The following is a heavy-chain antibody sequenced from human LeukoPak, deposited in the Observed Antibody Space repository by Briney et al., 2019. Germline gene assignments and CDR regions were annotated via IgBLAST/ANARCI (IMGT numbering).Heavy chain of an antibody. CDR3: AREAGYSGYDL. CDR1: GGSISSYY. Sequence: PSETLSLTCTVSGGSISSYYWSWIRQPPGKGLEWIGYIYDSGSTNYNPTLKSRVTISVDTSTNRFSLKVTSMTAADTAVYYCAREAGYSGYDLWGQGTLVTVSS. V-gene: IGHV4-59*12. CDR2: IYDSGST. J-gene: IGHJ4*02. D-gene: IGHD5-12*01.